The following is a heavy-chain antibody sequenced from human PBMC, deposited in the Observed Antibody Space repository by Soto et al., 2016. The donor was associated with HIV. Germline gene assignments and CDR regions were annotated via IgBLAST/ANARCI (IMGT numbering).Heavy chain of an antibody. CDR1: GFTFSSYS. Sequence: EVQLVESGGGLVKPGGSLRLSCAASGFTFSSYSMNWVRQAPGKGLEWVSSISSSSSYIYYADSVKGRFTISRDNAKNSLYLQMNSLRAEDTAVYYCARDPGVWGSYHGTDPSFDYWGQGTLVTVSS. CDR2: ISSSSSYI. J-gene: IGHJ4*02. CDR3: ARDPGVWGSYHGTDPSFDY. V-gene: IGHV3-21*01. D-gene: IGHD1-26*01.